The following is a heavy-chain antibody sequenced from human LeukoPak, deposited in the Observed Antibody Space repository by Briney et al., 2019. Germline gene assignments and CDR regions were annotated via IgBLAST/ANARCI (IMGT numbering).Heavy chain of an antibody. V-gene: IGHV1-8*01. CDR3: ARGRGPRTNYYYLDY. J-gene: IGHJ4*02. CDR2: VNPNNGET. D-gene: IGHD5-24*01. CDR1: GYTLTTND. Sequence: ASVKVSCKASGYTLTTNDINWLRQAAGQGLEWMGWVNPNNGETVYAQKFQGRASMTMATSATAAYMELSGLKSEDTAVYFCARGRGPRTNYYYLDYWGPGTLVTVSP.